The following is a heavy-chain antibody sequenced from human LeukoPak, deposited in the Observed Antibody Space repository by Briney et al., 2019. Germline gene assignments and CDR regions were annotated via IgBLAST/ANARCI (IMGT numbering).Heavy chain of an antibody. V-gene: IGHV3-7*01. Sequence: PGGSLRLSCGASGFTFSTYWMSWVRQAPGKGLEWVASINQDGSEKFYVDSVKGRFTISRDNAKNSLYLQMSSLRAEDTAVYYCARDSFLDYRGQGTLVTVSS. CDR3: ARDSFLDY. J-gene: IGHJ4*02. CDR2: INQDGSEK. CDR1: GFTFSTYW.